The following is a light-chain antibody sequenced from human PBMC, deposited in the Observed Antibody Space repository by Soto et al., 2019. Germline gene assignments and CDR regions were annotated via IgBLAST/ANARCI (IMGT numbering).Light chain of an antibody. CDR1: QGIGIY. CDR3: QNYKRAPIT. Sequence: DIQMTQSPSSLSASVGDRVTITCRASQGIGIYLAWYQQTPGKVPKHLIYGASKLQSGVPSRFSGGGSGTNFTLPISSLQPEDVATYYCQNYKRAPITFGQGTRLEIK. CDR2: GAS. J-gene: IGKJ5*01. V-gene: IGKV1-27*01.